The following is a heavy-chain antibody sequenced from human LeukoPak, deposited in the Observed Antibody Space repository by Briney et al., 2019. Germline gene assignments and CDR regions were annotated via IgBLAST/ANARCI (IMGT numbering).Heavy chain of an antibody. J-gene: IGHJ4*02. CDR1: GGSFSGYY. Sequence: MSSETLSLTCAVYGGSFSGYYWSWIRQPPGKGLEWIGEINHSGSTNYNPSLKSRVTISVDTSKNQFSLKLSSVTAADTAVYYCGGGFGGGDYWGQGTLVTVSS. CDR3: GGGFGGGDY. CDR2: INHSGST. D-gene: IGHD3-16*01. V-gene: IGHV4-34*01.